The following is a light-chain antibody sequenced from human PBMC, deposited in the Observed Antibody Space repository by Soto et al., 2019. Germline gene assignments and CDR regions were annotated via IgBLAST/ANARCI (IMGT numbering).Light chain of an antibody. Sequence: QSALTQPASVSGSPGQSITISCTGTSSDVGGYNYVSWYQQHPGKAPKLMIYEVSNRPSGVSNRFSGSKSVNTASLTISRLQAEDEADYYCSSYTSSSTLVVFGGGTKLTVL. CDR3: SSYTSSSTLVV. V-gene: IGLV2-14*01. CDR1: SSDVGGYNY. J-gene: IGLJ2*01. CDR2: EVS.